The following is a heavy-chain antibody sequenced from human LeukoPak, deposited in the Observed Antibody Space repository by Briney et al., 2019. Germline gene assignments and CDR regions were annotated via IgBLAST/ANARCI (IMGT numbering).Heavy chain of an antibody. J-gene: IGHJ4*02. CDR3: ARGSAVMAYEFDY. Sequence: GASVKVSCMASGYTFTSYDINWVRQATGQGIEWMGWMNPNRGNTGYAQKFQGRVTMTRNTSISTAYMELSSLRSEDTAVYYCARGSAVMAYEFDYWGQGTLVTVSS. CDR2: MNPNRGNT. CDR1: GYTFTSYD. D-gene: IGHD2-21*01. V-gene: IGHV1-8*01.